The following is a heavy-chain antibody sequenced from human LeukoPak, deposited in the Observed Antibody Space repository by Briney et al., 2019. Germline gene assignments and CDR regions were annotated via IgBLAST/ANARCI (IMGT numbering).Heavy chain of an antibody. CDR2: IVVGSGNT. CDR3: AAAPVDTAMGGFDY. CDR1: GFTFTSSA. V-gene: IGHV1-58*01. Sequence: SVKVSCRASGFTFTSSAVQWVRQARGQRLEWIGWIVVGSGNTNYAQKFQERVTITRDMSTSTAYMELSSLRSEDTAVYYCAAAPVDTAMGGFDYWGQGTLVTVSS. J-gene: IGHJ4*02. D-gene: IGHD5-18*01.